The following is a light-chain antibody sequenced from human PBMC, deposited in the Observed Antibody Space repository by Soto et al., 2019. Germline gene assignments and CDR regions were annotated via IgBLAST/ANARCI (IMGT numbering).Light chain of an antibody. CDR2: AAS. CDR3: QQYGTSPYA. V-gene: IGKV3-20*01. Sequence: EIVLTQSPDTLSLSPGEIGTLSCRASQSVSNSYLAWYQQKPGQPPRLLIYAASSRATGIPDRFSGSGSGTDFTLTISRLEPEDFAVYYCQQYGTSPYAFGQGTKLEIK. J-gene: IGKJ2*01. CDR1: QSVSNSY.